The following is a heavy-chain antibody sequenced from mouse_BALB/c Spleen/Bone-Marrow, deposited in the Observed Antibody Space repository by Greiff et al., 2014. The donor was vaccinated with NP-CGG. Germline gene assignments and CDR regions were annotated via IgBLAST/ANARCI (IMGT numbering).Heavy chain of an antibody. Sequence: QVQLQQSGAELVKPGASVKLSCTASGYTFTSFYMYWVKQRPGQGLEWIGDINPSNGGTNFNEKFRKKATLTVDTSSSTAYMEFSSLTSEDSAVYYCTSRSLLSDYYALDYWGQGTSVTVSS. CDR3: TSRSLLSDYYALDY. V-gene: IGHV1S16*01. CDR1: GYTFTSFY. CDR2: INPSNGGT. J-gene: IGHJ4*01. D-gene: IGHD6-1*01.